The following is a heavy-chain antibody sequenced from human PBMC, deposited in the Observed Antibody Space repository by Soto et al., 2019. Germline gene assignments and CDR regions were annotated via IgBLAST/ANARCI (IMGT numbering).Heavy chain of an antibody. J-gene: IGHJ4*02. Sequence: LSLTCTVSGGSISSYYWSWIRQPPGKGLEWIGYIYYSGSTNYNPSLKSRVTISVDTSKNHFSLKLSSVTAADTAVYYCARVTRWELQRDYWGQGTLVTVSS. CDR2: IYYSGST. D-gene: IGHD1-1*01. V-gene: IGHV4-59*12. CDR3: ARVTRWELQRDY. CDR1: GGSISSYY.